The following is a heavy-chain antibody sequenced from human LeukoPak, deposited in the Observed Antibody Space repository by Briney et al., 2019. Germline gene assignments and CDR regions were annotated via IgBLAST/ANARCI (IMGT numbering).Heavy chain of an antibody. Sequence: GGSLRLSCAASGFTVSNNYMSWVRQAPGKGLEWVSVIYSGGNTYYADSMKGRFTISRDNSKNTLYLQMNSLRAEDTAVYYCARFNEQQMYFQHWGQGTLVTVSS. CDR3: ARFNEQQMYFQH. D-gene: IGHD6-13*01. V-gene: IGHV3-53*01. J-gene: IGHJ1*01. CDR1: GFTVSNNY. CDR2: IYSGGNT.